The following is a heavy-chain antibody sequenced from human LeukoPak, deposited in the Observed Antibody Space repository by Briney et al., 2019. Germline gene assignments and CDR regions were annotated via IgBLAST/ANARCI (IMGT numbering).Heavy chain of an antibody. CDR1: GFTFSSYE. J-gene: IGHJ4*02. Sequence: PPGGSLRLSCAASGFTFSSYEMNWVRQAPGKGLEWLSYISSSGSTIYYADSVKGRFTISRDNAKNSLYLQMKSLRVEDTAVYYCARHGGGYYFDYWGRGTLVTVSS. CDR3: ARHGGGYYFDY. V-gene: IGHV3-48*03. D-gene: IGHD6-25*01. CDR2: ISSSGSTI.